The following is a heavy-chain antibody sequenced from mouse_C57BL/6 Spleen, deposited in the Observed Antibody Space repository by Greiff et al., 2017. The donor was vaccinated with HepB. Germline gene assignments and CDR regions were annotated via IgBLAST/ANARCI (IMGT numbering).Heavy chain of an antibody. CDR2: IYPGNGDT. CDR1: GYTFTSYN. Sequence: LQQSGAELVRPGASVKMSCKASGYTFTSYNMHWVKQTPRQGLEWIGAIYPGNGDTSYNQKFKGKATLTVDKSASTAYMQLSSLTSEDSAVYFCARSMGNLYGYDDAMDYWGQGTSVTVSS. CDR3: ARSMGNLYGYDDAMDY. V-gene: IGHV1-12*01. D-gene: IGHD2-2*01. J-gene: IGHJ4*01.